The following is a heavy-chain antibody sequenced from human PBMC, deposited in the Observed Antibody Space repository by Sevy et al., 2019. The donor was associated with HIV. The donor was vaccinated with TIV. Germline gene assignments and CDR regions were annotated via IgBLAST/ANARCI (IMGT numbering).Heavy chain of an antibody. CDR1: GGSFSGYS. CDR3: ARGSPRPYYGVDV. Sequence: SETLSLTCAVYGGSFSGYSWSWIRQPPGKGLEWIGEINHSGSTTYNPSLKSRVTVSVDTSKNQFSLKLSSVTAADTAVYYCARGSPRPYYGVDVWGQGTTVTVSS. V-gene: IGHV4-34*01. J-gene: IGHJ6*02. D-gene: IGHD6-6*01. CDR2: INHSGST.